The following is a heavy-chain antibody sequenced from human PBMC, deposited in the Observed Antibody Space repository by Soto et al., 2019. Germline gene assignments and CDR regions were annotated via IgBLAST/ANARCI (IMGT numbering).Heavy chain of an antibody. CDR3: ARVENSSGWLLFDY. Sequence: QVQLQESGPGLVKPSETLSLTCTVSGGSISSYYWSWIRQPPGKGLEWIGYIYYSGSTNYNPSLQSRVTISVDTSKNQFSLKLSSVTAADTAVYYCARVENSSGWLLFDYWGQGTLVTVSS. J-gene: IGHJ4*02. CDR1: GGSISSYY. V-gene: IGHV4-59*01. CDR2: IYYSGST. D-gene: IGHD6-19*01.